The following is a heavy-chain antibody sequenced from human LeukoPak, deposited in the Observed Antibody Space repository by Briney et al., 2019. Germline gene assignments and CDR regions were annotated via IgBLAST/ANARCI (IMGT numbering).Heavy chain of an antibody. Sequence: GGSLGLSCAASGFTFSSYWMHWVRQAPGKGLVWVSRISTDGSSTNSADSVKGRFTISRDNAKNTLYLQMNSLRAEDTAVYYCVREYSSSSGRVFDIWGQGTMVTVSP. CDR2: ISTDGSST. CDR3: VREYSSSSGRVFDI. D-gene: IGHD6-6*01. J-gene: IGHJ3*02. V-gene: IGHV3-74*01. CDR1: GFTFSSYW.